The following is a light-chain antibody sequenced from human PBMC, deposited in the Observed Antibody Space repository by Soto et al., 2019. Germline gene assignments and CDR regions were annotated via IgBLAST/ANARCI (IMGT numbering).Light chain of an antibody. J-gene: IGLJ2*01. Sequence: QAVVTQPPSVSGAPGQRVTISCTGSSSNIGAGYEVHWYQQIPGTSPKLLIYANTNRPSGVPDRFSASKSGASASLAITGLQAEDEADYYCQSYESSLSGWIFGGGTKLTVL. CDR3: QSYESSLSGWI. V-gene: IGLV1-40*03. CDR1: SSNIGAGYE. CDR2: ANT.